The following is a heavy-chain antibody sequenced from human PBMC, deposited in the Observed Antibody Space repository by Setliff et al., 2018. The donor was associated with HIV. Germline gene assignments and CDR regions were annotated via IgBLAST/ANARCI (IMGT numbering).Heavy chain of an antibody. Sequence: PGGSLRLSCTASGFTFSSYEMNWVRQAPGKGLEWVAVISFDGSSKYYADSVKGRFTISRDNSKNTLYLQMNSLRAEDTAVYYCARGHCSGGSCLGLISYWGQGTLVTASS. V-gene: IGHV3-30*07. CDR3: ARGHCSGGSCLGLISY. D-gene: IGHD2-15*01. CDR1: GFTFSSYE. CDR2: ISFDGSSK. J-gene: IGHJ4*02.